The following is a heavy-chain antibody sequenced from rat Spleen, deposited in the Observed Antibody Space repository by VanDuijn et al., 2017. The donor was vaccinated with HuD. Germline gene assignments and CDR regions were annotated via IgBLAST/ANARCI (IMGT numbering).Heavy chain of an antibody. Sequence: EVQLVESGGGLVQPGRSLELSCVAAGFTFNNYWLTWIRQAPGKGLEWVASISNTGGTTLYPDSVMGRFTISRDNAKNNLYLQMNSLRSEDTANYYCTRGVYYGYNAFVYWGQGTLVTVSS. CDR2: ISNTGGTT. CDR3: TRGVYYGYNAFVY. V-gene: IGHV5-31*01. D-gene: IGHD1-9*01. J-gene: IGHJ3*01. CDR1: GFTFNNYW.